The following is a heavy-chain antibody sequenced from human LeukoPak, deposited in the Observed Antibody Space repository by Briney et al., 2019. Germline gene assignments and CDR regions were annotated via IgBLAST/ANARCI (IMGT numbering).Heavy chain of an antibody. Sequence: SETLSLTCTVSGGSISSHYWSWVRQPPGKGLEWIAYIYYSGSTNYNPSLKSRVTISVDTSENQFSLNLSSVTAADTAVYYCAREIRDYTGKFGYFDYWGQGTLVTVSS. CDR1: GGSISSHY. D-gene: IGHD4-23*01. V-gene: IGHV4-59*11. CDR2: IYYSGST. J-gene: IGHJ4*02. CDR3: AREIRDYTGKFGYFDY.